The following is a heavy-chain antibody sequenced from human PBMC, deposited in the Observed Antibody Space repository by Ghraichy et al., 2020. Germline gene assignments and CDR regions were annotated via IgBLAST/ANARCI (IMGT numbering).Heavy chain of an antibody. Sequence: ASVKVSCKASGYTFTGYYMHWVRQAPGQGLEWMGWINPNSGGTNYAQKFQGRVTMTRDTSISTAYMELSRLRSDDTAVYYCARFRGYYDSSGLDAFDIWGQGTMVTVSS. CDR3: ARFRGYYDSSGLDAFDI. V-gene: IGHV1-2*02. D-gene: IGHD3-22*01. CDR2: INPNSGGT. CDR1: GYTFTGYY. J-gene: IGHJ3*02.